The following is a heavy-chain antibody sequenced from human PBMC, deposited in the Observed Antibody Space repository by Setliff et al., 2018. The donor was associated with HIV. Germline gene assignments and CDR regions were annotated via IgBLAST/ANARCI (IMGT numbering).Heavy chain of an antibody. CDR2: IIPIFNTA. Sequence: SVKVSCKASGGTFSLYAINWVRQAPGQGLEWMGGIIPIFNTANYAQKFQGRVTMTEDTSTDTAYMELSSLRSEDTAVYYCATDQISDGSGSYPKSYFDYWGQGTLVTVSP. CDR1: GGTFSLYA. D-gene: IGHD3-10*01. CDR3: ATDQISDGSGSYPKSYFDY. J-gene: IGHJ4*02. V-gene: IGHV1-69*06.